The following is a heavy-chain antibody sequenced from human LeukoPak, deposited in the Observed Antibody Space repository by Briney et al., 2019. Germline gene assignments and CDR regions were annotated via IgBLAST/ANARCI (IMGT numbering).Heavy chain of an antibody. CDR2: ISSSSSSTI. D-gene: IGHD3-22*01. J-gene: IGHJ4*02. V-gene: IGHV3-48*01. Sequence: GGSLRLSCAASGFTFSSYSMNWVRQASGKGLEWVSYISSSSSSTIYYADSVKGRFTISRDNAKNSLYLQMNSLRAEDTAVYYCARDVNYYDSSGYYDYWGQGTLVTVSS. CDR3: ARDVNYYDSSGYYDY. CDR1: GFTFSSYS.